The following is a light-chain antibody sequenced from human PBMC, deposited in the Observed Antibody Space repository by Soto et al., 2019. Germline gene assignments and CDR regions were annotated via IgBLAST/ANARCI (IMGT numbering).Light chain of an antibody. CDR2: GAS. CDR3: QQYGRSPLT. J-gene: IGKJ4*01. V-gene: IGKV3-20*01. CDR1: QSVRSSY. Sequence: DIVLTQSPGTLSLSPGERATLSCRASQSVRSSYLAWYQQKPGQAPRLLIYGASSRATGIPDRFSGSGSGTDFTLTISRLEPEDFAVYYCQQYGRSPLTFGGGTKVEIK.